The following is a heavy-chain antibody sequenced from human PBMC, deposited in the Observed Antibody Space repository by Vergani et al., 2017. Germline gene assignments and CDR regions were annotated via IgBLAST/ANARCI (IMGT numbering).Heavy chain of an antibody. Sequence: QVQLQESGPGLVKPSQTLSLTCTVSGGSISSGGYYWSWIRQHPGKGLEWIGYIDYSGSTYYNPSLKSRVTISVDTSKNQFSLKLSSVTAADTAVYYCARVKSKYQLLFVWFDPWGQGTLVTVSS. CDR2: IDYSGST. J-gene: IGHJ5*02. V-gene: IGHV4-31*03. CDR1: GGSISSGGYY. CDR3: ARVKSKYQLLFVWFDP. D-gene: IGHD2-2*01.